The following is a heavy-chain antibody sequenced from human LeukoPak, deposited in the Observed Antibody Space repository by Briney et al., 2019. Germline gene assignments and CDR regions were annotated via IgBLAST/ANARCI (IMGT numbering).Heavy chain of an antibody. CDR3: ANLYYGFPF. CDR2: IENNDGTT. V-gene: IGHV3-53*01. Sequence: PGGSLRLSCAASGFTVSRKYMSWVRQAPGKGLEWVSSIENNDGTTYYADSMKGRFTISRDKSKHMVYLQMNSLRAEDTAIYYCANLYYGFPFWGQGTLVTVSS. J-gene: IGHJ4*02. D-gene: IGHD3/OR15-3a*01. CDR1: GFTVSRKY.